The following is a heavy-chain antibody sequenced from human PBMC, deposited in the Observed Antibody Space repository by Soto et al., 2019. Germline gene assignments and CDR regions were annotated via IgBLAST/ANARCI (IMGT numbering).Heavy chain of an antibody. Sequence: GGSLRLSCAASGFTFSSYAMSWVRQAPGKGLEWVSAISGSGGSTYYADSVKGRFTISRDNSKNTLYLQMNSLRAEDTAVYYCAKSGAVAAAGRYYFDYWGQGTLVTVSS. CDR2: ISGSGGST. D-gene: IGHD6-13*01. CDR3: AKSGAVAAAGRYYFDY. J-gene: IGHJ4*02. CDR1: GFTFSSYA. V-gene: IGHV3-23*01.